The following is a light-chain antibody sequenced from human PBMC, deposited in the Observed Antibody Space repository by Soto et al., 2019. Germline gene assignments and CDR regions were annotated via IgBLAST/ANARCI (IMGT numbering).Light chain of an antibody. CDR1: QSVDSNF. V-gene: IGKV3-20*01. CDR2: GAS. Sequence: ENVLTQSPGTLSLSPGERATLSCRASQSVDSNFLAWYQQKPGQAPRLLIYGASTRAAGVPDRFSGSGSGKDFTLTITRLEPEDFAVYYCQQYGRSPLMYTFGQGTKLGVK. J-gene: IGKJ2*01. CDR3: QQYGRSPLMYT.